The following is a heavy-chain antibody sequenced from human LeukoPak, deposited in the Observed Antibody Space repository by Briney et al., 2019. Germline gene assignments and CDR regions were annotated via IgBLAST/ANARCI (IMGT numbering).Heavy chain of an antibody. CDR1: GFTFDDYA. CDR2: ISWNSGSI. D-gene: IGHD1-26*01. Sequence: GGSLRLSCAASGFTFDDYAMHWVRQAPGKGLEWVSGISWNSGSIGYADSVKGRFTISRDDSRNTLYLQMNSLRGDDTAVYYCAKDVGKWESLHFFDYWGQGTLVTVSS. V-gene: IGHV3-9*01. CDR3: AKDVGKWESLHFFDY. J-gene: IGHJ4*02.